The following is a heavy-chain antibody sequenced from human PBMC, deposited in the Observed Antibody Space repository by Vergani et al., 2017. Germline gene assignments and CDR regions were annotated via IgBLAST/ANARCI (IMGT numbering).Heavy chain of an antibody. CDR2: MNPNSGNT. CDR1: GYTFTSYD. CDR3: ARAGRWPWGGYYYYGMDV. Sequence: QVQLVQSGAEVKKPGASVKVSCKASGYTFTSYDINWVRPATGQGLEWMGWMNPNSGNTGYAQKFKGRVTMTRNTSISTAYMELSSLRSEDTAVYYCARAGRWPWGGYYYYGMDVWGQGTTVTVSS. V-gene: IGHV1-8*01. D-gene: IGHD4-23*01. J-gene: IGHJ6*02.